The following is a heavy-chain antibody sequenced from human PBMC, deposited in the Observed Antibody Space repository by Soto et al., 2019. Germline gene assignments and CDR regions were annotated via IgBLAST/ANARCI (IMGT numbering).Heavy chain of an antibody. CDR1: GGTFNTFA. CDR2: IIPVLGPA. J-gene: IGHJ4*02. CDR3: ARAAKRYFDY. V-gene: IGHV1-69*06. Sequence: QVQLVQSGAEVKKPGSSMTVSCKASGGTFNTFAISWVRQAPGQGLEWMGGIIPVLGPAFYAPKFQGRVTITAEKSTTTAYLELSNLTSADTAVYYCARAAKRYFDYWGQGTLVTVSS.